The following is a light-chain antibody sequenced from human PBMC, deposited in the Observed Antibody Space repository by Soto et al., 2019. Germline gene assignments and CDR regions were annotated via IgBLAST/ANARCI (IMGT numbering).Light chain of an antibody. J-gene: IGKJ1*01. Sequence: NVVTQSPGTLSLSTGERATLSCRASQSVSNNYLAWYQQKPGQAPRLLIYGASNRATGIPDRFSGSGSGTDFTLTISRLEPEDFAVYYCQQYGSSGTFGQGTKVDIK. V-gene: IGKV3-20*01. CDR1: QSVSNNY. CDR2: GAS. CDR3: QQYGSSGT.